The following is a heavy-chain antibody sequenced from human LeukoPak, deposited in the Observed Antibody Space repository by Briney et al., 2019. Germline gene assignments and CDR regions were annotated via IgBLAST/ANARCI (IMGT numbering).Heavy chain of an antibody. J-gene: IGHJ4*02. D-gene: IGHD6-13*01. CDR2: ISGSGGST. V-gene: IGHV3-23*01. Sequence: GGSLRLACAASGFTFSTYAMSRVRQAPGKGLEWVSTISGSGGSTYYADSVKGRFTISRDDSKNTLFLQMNSLRAEDTAVYYCAKDMYSSSRYYFDYWGQGTLVTVSS. CDR3: AKDMYSSSRYYFDY. CDR1: GFTFSTYA.